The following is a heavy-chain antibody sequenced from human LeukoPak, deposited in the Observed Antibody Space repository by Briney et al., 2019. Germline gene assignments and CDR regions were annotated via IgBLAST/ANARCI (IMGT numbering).Heavy chain of an antibody. J-gene: IGHJ4*02. CDR1: GGSFSGYY. Sequence: SETLSLTCAVYGGSFSGYYWSWIRLPPGKGLEWIGEINHSGSTNYNPSLKSRVTISVDTSKNQFSLKLSSVTAADTAVYYCARDYYYDSSGYYYYFDYWGQGTLVTVSS. V-gene: IGHV4-34*01. CDR3: ARDYYYDSSGYYYYFDY. D-gene: IGHD3-22*01. CDR2: INHSGST.